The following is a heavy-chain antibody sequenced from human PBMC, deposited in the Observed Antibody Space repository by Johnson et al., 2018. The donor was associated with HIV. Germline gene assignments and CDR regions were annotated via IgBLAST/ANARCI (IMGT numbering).Heavy chain of an antibody. CDR1: GFTFSDYY. J-gene: IGHJ3*02. CDR2: IRSSGSTI. V-gene: IGHV3-11*04. CDR3: ARSKDCSGGSCPDAFDS. D-gene: IGHD2-15*01. Sequence: QVPSVESGGGLVKPGGSLRLSCVSSGFTFSDYYMTWVRQAPGKGLAWVSYIRSSGSTIYSADSVKGLFPISRDNAKNSLYLPMNSLRAEDTAVYYCARSKDCSGGSCPDAFDSWGQGTMLIVSS.